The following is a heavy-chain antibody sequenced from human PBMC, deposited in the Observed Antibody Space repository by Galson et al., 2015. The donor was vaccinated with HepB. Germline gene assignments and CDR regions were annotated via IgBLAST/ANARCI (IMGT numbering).Heavy chain of an antibody. CDR1: GGSISSGGYY. V-gene: IGHV4-31*03. J-gene: IGHJ4*02. CDR3: ARGRPSGYVY. Sequence: TLSLTCTVSGGSISSGGYYWSWIRQHPGKGLEWIGYIYYSGSTYYNPSLKSRVTISVDTSKNQFSLKLSSVTAADTAVYYCARGRPSGYVYWGQGTLVTVSS. CDR2: IYYSGST. D-gene: IGHD3-22*01.